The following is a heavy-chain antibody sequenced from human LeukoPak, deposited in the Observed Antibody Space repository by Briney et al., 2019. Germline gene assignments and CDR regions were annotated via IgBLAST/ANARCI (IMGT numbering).Heavy chain of an antibody. CDR3: ARGAYSSGWPDAFDI. CDR1: GGSISSYY. D-gene: IGHD6-19*01. Sequence: QSSETLSLTCTVSGGSISSYYWSWIRQPPGKGPEWIGYIYYSGSTNYNPSLKSRVTISVDTSKSQFSPKLTSVTAADTAVYYCARGAYSSGWPDAFDIWGHGTMVTVSS. J-gene: IGHJ3*02. CDR2: IYYSGST. V-gene: IGHV4-59*01.